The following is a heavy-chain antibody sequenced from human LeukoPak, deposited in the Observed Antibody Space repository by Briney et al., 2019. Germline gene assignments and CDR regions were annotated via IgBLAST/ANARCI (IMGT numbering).Heavy chain of an antibody. CDR1: GFTFSSYA. Sequence: PGGSLRLSXAASGFTFSSYAMSWVGQAPGKGLEWVSGSSGSGTGTYYADSVKGRFTISRDNSKNTLYLQMSSLRAEDTAIFYCTKVSRSSGGYYFDYWGQGTLVTVSS. J-gene: IGHJ4*02. V-gene: IGHV3-23*01. CDR2: SSGSGTGT. CDR3: TKVSRSSGGYYFDY. D-gene: IGHD6-13*01.